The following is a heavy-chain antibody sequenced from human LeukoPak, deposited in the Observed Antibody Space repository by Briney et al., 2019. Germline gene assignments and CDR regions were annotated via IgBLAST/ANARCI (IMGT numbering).Heavy chain of an antibody. CDR3: ARDRSAAPADY. V-gene: IGHV4-59*13. Sequence: SETLSLTCTVSGGSISDNYWAWIRQPPGKGLEWIGYTHDSGNSNYNPSLRSRVTISIDTSKNQFSLKLTSVTAADTAVYYCARDRSAAPADYWGQGTLVTVSS. CDR2: THDSGNS. D-gene: IGHD6-13*01. CDR1: GGSISDNY. J-gene: IGHJ4*02.